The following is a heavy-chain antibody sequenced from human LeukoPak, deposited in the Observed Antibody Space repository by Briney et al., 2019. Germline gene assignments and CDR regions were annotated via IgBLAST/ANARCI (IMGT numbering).Heavy chain of an antibody. D-gene: IGHD2-8*01. J-gene: IGHJ4*02. V-gene: IGHV4-59*08. CDR1: GGSISSYY. Sequence: PSETLSLTCTVSGGSISSYYWGWIRQPPGKGLEWLGYIYSSGSTNYNPSLKSRVTISVDTSNNQFSLKLSSVTAADTAVYYCARHKANGAVSLDSLGQGTLVTVSS. CDR2: IYSSGST. CDR3: ARHKANGAVSLDS.